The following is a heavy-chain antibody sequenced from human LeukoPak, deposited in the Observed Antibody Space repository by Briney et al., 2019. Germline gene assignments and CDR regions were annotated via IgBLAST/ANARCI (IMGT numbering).Heavy chain of an antibody. V-gene: IGHV4-59*05. J-gene: IGHJ4*02. CDR1: GDSISTYY. Sequence: SETLSLTCSVSGDSISTYYWSWIRQPPGKGLEWIGSIYYSKNTYYNPSLKSRVTISADTSKNQFSLTLGSVSATDTAVYYCVSPRGFSYGYFDYWGQGTLVTVSS. D-gene: IGHD5-18*01. CDR2: IYYSKNT. CDR3: VSPRGFSYGYFDY.